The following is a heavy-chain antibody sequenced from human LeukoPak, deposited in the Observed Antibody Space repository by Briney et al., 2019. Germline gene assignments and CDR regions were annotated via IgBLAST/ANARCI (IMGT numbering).Heavy chain of an antibody. CDR1: GYTFTSYG. J-gene: IGHJ4*02. D-gene: IGHD3-22*01. CDR2: ISAYNGNT. V-gene: IGHV1-18*01. Sequence: ASVKVSCKASGYTFTSYGISWVRQAPGQGFEWMGWISAYNGNTNYAQKLQGRVTMTTDTSTSTAYMELRSLRSDDTAVYYCARLDDSSGYDYYFDYWGQGTLVTVSS. CDR3: ARLDDSSGYDYYFDY.